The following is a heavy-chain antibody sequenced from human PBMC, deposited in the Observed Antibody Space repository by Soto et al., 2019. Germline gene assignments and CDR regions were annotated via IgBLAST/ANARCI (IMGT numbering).Heavy chain of an antibody. CDR1: GYTFTSYH. CDR3: ARDSPPPRE. J-gene: IGHJ4*02. Sequence: QVQLVQSGAEVKKPGASVKVSCKASGYTFTSYHITWVRQAPGQGLEGMGWISAYNGNTNHAQKLQGRVTMSTDTSPSTAYRELRSLRSDDTAVYYCARDSPPPREWGQGTLVTVSS. CDR2: ISAYNGNT. V-gene: IGHV1-18*01.